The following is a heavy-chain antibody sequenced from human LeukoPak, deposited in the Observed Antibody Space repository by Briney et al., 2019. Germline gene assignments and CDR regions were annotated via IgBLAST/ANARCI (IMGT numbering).Heavy chain of an antibody. D-gene: IGHD2-15*01. CDR3: ARDRYCGGGSCYSDAFDI. CDR1: GGTFSSYA. Sequence: GSSVKVSCKASGGTFSSYAISWVRQAPGQGLEWMGGIIPIFGTANYAQKFQGRVTITADESTSTAYMELSSLRSEDTAVYYCARDRYCGGGSCYSDAFDIWGQGTMVTVSS. V-gene: IGHV1-69*01. J-gene: IGHJ3*02. CDR2: IIPIFGTA.